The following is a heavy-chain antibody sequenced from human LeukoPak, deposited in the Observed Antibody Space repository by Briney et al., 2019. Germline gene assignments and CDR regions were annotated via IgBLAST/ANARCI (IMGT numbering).Heavy chain of an antibody. V-gene: IGHV3-30-3*01. CDR2: ISYDGSNK. J-gene: IGHJ4*02. CDR1: GFVFRSYA. Sequence: GGSLILSCAASGFVFRSYAMSWVRQAPGKGLEWVAVISYDGSNKYNADSVKGRFTISRDNSKNTLYLQMNSLRAEDTAMYCCASPAGYCSSTSCPMGYWGQGTLVTVSS. CDR3: ASPAGYCSSTSCPMGY. D-gene: IGHD2-2*01.